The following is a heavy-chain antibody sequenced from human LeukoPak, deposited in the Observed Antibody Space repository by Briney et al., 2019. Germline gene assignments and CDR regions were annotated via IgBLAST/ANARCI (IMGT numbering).Heavy chain of an antibody. Sequence: ASVKVSCKISGYTLTELSMHWVRQAPGKGLEWMGGFDPEDGETIYAQKFQGRVTMTEDTSTDTAYMELSSLRSEDTAVYYCATELWIQLWPPPFAYWGQGTLVTVSS. J-gene: IGHJ4*02. V-gene: IGHV1-24*01. CDR1: GYTLTELS. CDR3: ATELWIQLWPPPFAY. CDR2: FDPEDGET. D-gene: IGHD5-18*01.